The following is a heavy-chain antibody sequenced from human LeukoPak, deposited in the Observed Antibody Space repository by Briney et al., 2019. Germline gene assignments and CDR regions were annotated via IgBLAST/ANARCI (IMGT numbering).Heavy chain of an antibody. CDR3: ARGDTTVTLGDY. CDR2: INPNSGGT. V-gene: IGHV1-2*04. Sequence: GASVKVSCKASGYTFTGYYIHWVRQAPGQGLEWMGWINPNSGGTNYAQKFQGWVTMTRDTSISTAYMELSRLRSDDTAVYYCARGDTTVTLGDYWGQGTLVTVSS. D-gene: IGHD4-11*01. J-gene: IGHJ4*02. CDR1: GYTFTGYY.